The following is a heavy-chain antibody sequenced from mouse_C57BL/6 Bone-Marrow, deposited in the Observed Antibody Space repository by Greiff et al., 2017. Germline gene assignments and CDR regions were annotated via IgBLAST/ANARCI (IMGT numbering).Heavy chain of an antibody. Sequence: QVQLQQPGAELVMPGASVKLSCKASGYTFTSYWMHWVKQRPGQGLEWIGEIDPSDSYTNYNQKFKGKSTLTVDKSSSTAYMQLSSLTSEDSAVDYCARETLFWFAYWGQGTTLTVSS. V-gene: IGHV1-69*01. CDR2: IDPSDSYT. CDR3: ARETLFWFAY. J-gene: IGHJ2*01. CDR1: GYTFTSYW. D-gene: IGHD1-1*01.